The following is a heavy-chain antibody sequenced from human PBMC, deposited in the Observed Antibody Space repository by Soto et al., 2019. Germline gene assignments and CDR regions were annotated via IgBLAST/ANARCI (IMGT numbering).Heavy chain of an antibody. Sequence: QVQLVQSGAEVKKPRSSVQVSCKASGGTFSSYAISWVRQAPGQGLEWMGGIIPIFGTANYAQQFQGRVTITADESTSTAYMELSSLRSEDTAVYYCARPGDSGSYFFDYWGQGTLVTVSS. J-gene: IGHJ4*02. CDR1: GGTFSSYA. CDR2: IIPIFGTA. V-gene: IGHV1-69*01. D-gene: IGHD1-26*01. CDR3: ARPGDSGSYFFDY.